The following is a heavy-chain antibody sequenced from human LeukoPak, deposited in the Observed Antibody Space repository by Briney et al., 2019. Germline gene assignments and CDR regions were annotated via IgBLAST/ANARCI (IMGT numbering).Heavy chain of an antibody. CDR1: GGSFSGYY. CDR3: ARFTPEWELLLVRAFDI. CDR2: INHSGST. J-gene: IGHJ3*02. V-gene: IGHV4-34*01. Sequence: SETLSLTCAVYGGSFSGYYWSWIRQPPGKGLEWIGEINHSGSTNYNPSLKSRVTISVDTSKNQFSLKLSSVTAADTAVYYCARFTPEWELLLVRAFDIWGQGTMVTVSS. D-gene: IGHD1-26*01.